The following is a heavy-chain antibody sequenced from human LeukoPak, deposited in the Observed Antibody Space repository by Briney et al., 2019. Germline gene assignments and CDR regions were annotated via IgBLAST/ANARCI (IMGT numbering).Heavy chain of an antibody. CDR2: ISSTSSTI. Sequence: GGSLRLSCAASGFTFSSFSMNWVRQAPGKGLEWVSYISSTSSTIYYADSVKGRFTISRDNAKNSLYLQMNSLRAEDTAVYYCARDAGYGYDRFDYWGQGTQVTVSS. D-gene: IGHD5-18*01. V-gene: IGHV3-48*01. CDR3: ARDAGYGYDRFDY. CDR1: GFTFSSFS. J-gene: IGHJ4*02.